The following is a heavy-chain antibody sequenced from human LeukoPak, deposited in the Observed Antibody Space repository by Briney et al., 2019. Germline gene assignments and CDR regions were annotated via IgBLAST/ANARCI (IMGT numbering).Heavy chain of an antibody. V-gene: IGHV1-2*02. CDR3: ARPNVLLWFGEFDP. CDR2: INPNSGGT. CDR1: GYTFTGYY. J-gene: IGHJ5*02. D-gene: IGHD3-10*01. Sequence: ASVKVSCQASGYTFTGYYMHWVRQAPGQGLEWMGWINPNSGGTNYAQKFQGRVTMTRDTSISTAYMELSRLRSDDTAVYYCARPNVLLWFGEFDPWGQGTLVTVSS.